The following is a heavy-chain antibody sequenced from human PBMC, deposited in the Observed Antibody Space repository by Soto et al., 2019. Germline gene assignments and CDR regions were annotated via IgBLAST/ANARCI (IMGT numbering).Heavy chain of an antibody. CDR2: RWFDGSNK. CDR3: ATTGPY. V-gene: IGHV3-33*01. J-gene: IGHJ4*02. CDR1: GFTFSSYG. Sequence: QVQLVESGGGVVQPGRSRRLSCAASGFTFSSYGMHWVRQAPGKGLEWVAVRWFDGSNKFYADSVKGRFTISRDNSKNTVSLQMNSLRDEDSAAYYCATTGPYWGQGTLVTVSS.